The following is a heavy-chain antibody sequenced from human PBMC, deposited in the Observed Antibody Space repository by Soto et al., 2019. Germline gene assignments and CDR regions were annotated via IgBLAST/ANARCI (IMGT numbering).Heavy chain of an antibody. CDR3: ARSNFATLNRYFDF. CDR2: IFYTGTT. Sequence: QMQLQESGPGLVKPSQTLSLTCNVSGDSISSGNYYWNWIRQIPGKGLEWIGYIFYTGTTHYNPSRESRSSISLDSARNQLSLVLNTVTAADTAVYYCARSNFATLNRYFDFWGQGNLVTVAS. J-gene: IGHJ4*02. CDR1: GDSISSGNYY. V-gene: IGHV4-31*03.